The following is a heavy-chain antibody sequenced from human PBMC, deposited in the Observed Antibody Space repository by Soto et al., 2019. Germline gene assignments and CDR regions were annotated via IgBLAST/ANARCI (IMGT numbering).Heavy chain of an antibody. J-gene: IGHJ4*02. CDR3: ARAAVKLGATLFDS. V-gene: IGHV4-34*01. Sequence: SETLSLTCAVSGGSLRGHYWSWIRQSPEKGLEWIGEINHSGFTNYNPTLQSRVTISRDASKNQFSLRLSSMTAADSAVYFCARAAVKLGATLFDSWGQGTQVTVSS. CDR1: GGSLRGHY. D-gene: IGHD1-26*01. CDR2: INHSGFT.